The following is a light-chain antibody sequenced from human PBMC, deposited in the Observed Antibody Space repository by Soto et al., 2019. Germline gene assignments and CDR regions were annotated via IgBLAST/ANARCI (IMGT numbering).Light chain of an antibody. CDR1: QSFSTSY. CDR3: QQYGGSPFT. Sequence: EIVLTQSPGTLSLSPGDRATLSCRASQSFSTSYLAWYQHKPGQVPRLLIHNTFTRATGIPDRFSGSGSGTDFTLPISRLEPEDFAVYYCQQYGGSPFTFGPGTKVDIK. CDR2: NTF. V-gene: IGKV3-20*01. J-gene: IGKJ3*01.